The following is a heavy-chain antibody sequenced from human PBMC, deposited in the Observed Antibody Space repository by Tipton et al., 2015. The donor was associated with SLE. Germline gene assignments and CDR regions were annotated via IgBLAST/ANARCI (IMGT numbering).Heavy chain of an antibody. V-gene: IGHV4-31*02. J-gene: IGHJ3*02. CDR1: GGSISSGGYY. Sequence: LRLSCTVSGGSISSGGYYWSWIRQHPGKGLEWIGYIYYSGSTYYNPSLKSRVTISVDMSKNQFFLRLRSVTAADTAVYYCARSGYSSGWYRGRFDIWGQGTMVTVSS. D-gene: IGHD6-19*01. CDR2: IYYSGST. CDR3: ARSGYSSGWYRGRFDI.